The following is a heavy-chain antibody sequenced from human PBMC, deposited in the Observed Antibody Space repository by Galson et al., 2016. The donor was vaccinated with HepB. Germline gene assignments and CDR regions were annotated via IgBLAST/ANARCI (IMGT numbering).Heavy chain of an antibody. CDR3: ATIGVSGTFGYHYYGRDV. CDR1: GGSFSKNY. V-gene: IGHV4-34*01. D-gene: IGHD3-16*01. J-gene: IGHJ6*02. CDR2: INHSGGT. Sequence: SETLSLTCAVYGGSFSKNYWTWVRQAPGQGLEWIGEINHSGGTNYNPSLKSRVAMSVDRSKNQISLKVSSMTAADTAVYYCATIGVSGTFGYHYYGRDVWGQGTTVTVSS.